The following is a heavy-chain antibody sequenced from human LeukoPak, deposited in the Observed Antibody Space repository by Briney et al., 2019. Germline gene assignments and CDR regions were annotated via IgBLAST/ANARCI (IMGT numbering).Heavy chain of an antibody. Sequence: SETLSLTSTVSGGSISSSSYYWGWIRQPPGKGLEWIGSIYYSGSTYYNPSLKSRVTISVDTSKNQFSLKLSSVTAADTAVYYCANYDSSGYYYPNAFDIWGQGTMVTVSS. V-gene: IGHV4-39*01. CDR1: GGSISSSSYY. D-gene: IGHD3-22*01. CDR3: ANYDSSGYYYPNAFDI. CDR2: IYYSGST. J-gene: IGHJ3*02.